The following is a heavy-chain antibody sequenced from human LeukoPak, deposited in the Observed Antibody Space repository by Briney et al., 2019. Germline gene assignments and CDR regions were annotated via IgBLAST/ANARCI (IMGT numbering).Heavy chain of an antibody. CDR2: IYSGGST. Sequence: GRSLRLSCAASGFTVSSNYMSWVRQAPGKGLEWVSVIYSGGSTYYADSVKGRFTISRDNSKNTLYLQMNSLRAEDTAVYYCARGYCSGGSCPHAFDIWGQGTMVTVSS. D-gene: IGHD2-15*01. J-gene: IGHJ3*02. CDR1: GFTVSSNY. CDR3: ARGYCSGGSCPHAFDI. V-gene: IGHV3-53*01.